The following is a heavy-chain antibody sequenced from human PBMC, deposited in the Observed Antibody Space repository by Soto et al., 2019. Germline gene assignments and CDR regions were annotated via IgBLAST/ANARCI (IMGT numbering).Heavy chain of an antibody. CDR1: GYSFISYW. V-gene: IGHV5-51*01. J-gene: IGHJ3*02. Sequence: PGESLKISCKTSGYSFISYWVAWVRQLPGKGLEWMGTFYPGDSTSTYSPSFQGQVTISVDKSISTAYLQLSSLKASDTAMYYCARIIGYCRNNDCSWTFDIWGQGTMVPVSS. CDR2: FYPGDSTS. D-gene: IGHD2-15*01. CDR3: ARIIGYCRNNDCSWTFDI.